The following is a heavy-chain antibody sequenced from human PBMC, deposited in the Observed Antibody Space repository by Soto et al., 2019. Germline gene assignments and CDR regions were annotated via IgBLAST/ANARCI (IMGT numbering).Heavy chain of an antibody. Sequence: PSETLSLTCAVSGGSISSGGYSWSWIRQPPGKGLEWIGYMYHSGSTYYNPSLKSRVTISIDTSKNQFSLKLSSVTAADTAVYYCARQNYDYVWGSYRYTVPRPFDYWGQGTLVTVSS. CDR2: MYHSGST. J-gene: IGHJ4*02. V-gene: IGHV4-30-2*01. CDR1: GGSISSGGYS. CDR3: ARQNYDYVWGSYRYTVPRPFDY. D-gene: IGHD3-16*02.